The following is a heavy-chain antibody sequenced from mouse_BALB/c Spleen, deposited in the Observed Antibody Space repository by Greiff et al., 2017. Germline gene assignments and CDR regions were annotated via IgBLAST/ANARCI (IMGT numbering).Heavy chain of an antibody. CDR3: ARDKHYGSSLAWFAY. D-gene: IGHD1-1*01. CDR2: IRNKANGYTT. Sequence: DVQLQESGGGLVQPGGSLRLSCATSGFTFTDYYMSWVRQPPGKALEWLGFIRNKANGYTTEYSASVKGRFTISRDNSQSILYLQMNTLRAEDSATYYCARDKHYGSSLAWFAYWGQGTLVTVSA. CDR1: GFTFTDYY. J-gene: IGHJ3*01. V-gene: IGHV7-3*02.